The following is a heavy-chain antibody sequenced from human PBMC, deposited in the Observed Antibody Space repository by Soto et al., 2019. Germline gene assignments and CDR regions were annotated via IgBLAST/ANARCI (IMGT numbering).Heavy chain of an antibody. CDR2: IYWDDSK. V-gene: IGHV2-5*02. CDR1: GFSLSTDRVG. J-gene: IGHJ4*02. CDR3: AHAYGGRSLY. D-gene: IGHD1-26*01. Sequence: QITLKESGPTLVKPTQTLTLTCTFSGFSLSTDRVGVGWIRQPPGKALDWLAVIYWDDSKTYSPSLKSRLTITKDLSKNQVVLTMTNMDPVDTATYYCAHAYGGRSLYWGQGTLLTVSS.